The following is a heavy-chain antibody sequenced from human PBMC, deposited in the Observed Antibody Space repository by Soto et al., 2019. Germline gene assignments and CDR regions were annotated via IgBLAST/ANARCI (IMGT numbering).Heavy chain of an antibody. D-gene: IGHD3-22*01. J-gene: IGHJ4*02. V-gene: IGHV5-10-1*01. Sequence: GESLKISCKGSGYSVAGYWITWVRQKPVKGLEWMGRIDPSDSQTYYSPSFRGHVTISVTKSITTVFLQWSSLRASDTAMYYCARQIYDSDTGPNFQYYFDSWGQGTPVTVSS. CDR1: GYSVAGYW. CDR3: ARQIYDSDTGPNFQYYFDS. CDR2: IDPSDSQT.